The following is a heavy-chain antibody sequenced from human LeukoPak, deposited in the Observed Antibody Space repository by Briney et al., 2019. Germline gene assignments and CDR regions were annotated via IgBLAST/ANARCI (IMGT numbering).Heavy chain of an antibody. CDR3: VVTMVRGVSYMDV. CDR1: GYSISSGYY. J-gene: IGHJ6*03. CDR2: IYHSGST. V-gene: IGHV4-38-2*02. D-gene: IGHD3-10*01. Sequence: SETLFLTCTVSGYSISSGYYWGWIRQPPGKGLEWIGSIYHSGSTYYNPSLKSRVTISVDTSKNQFSLKLSSVTAADTAVYYCVVTMVRGVSYMDVWGKGTTVTVSS.